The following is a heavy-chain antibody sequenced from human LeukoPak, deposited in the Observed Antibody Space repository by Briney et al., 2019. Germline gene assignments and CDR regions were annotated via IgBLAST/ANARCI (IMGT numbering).Heavy chain of an antibody. D-gene: IGHD6-13*01. Sequence: SVNVSCKASGGTFSSYAISWVRQAPGQGLEWMGGIIPIFGTANYAQTFQGRVTITADKSTSTAYMELSSLRSEDTAVYYCARAAYSSTWYSRYFDLWGRGTLSLSPQ. V-gene: IGHV1-69*06. J-gene: IGHJ2*01. CDR3: ARAAYSSTWYSRYFDL. CDR2: IIPIFGTA. CDR1: GGTFSSYA.